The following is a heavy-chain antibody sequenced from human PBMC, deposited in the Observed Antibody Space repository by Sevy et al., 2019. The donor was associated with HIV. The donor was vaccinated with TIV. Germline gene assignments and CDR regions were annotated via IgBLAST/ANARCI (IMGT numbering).Heavy chain of an antibody. J-gene: IGHJ4*02. CDR1: GFTFSSYA. D-gene: IGHD5-12*01. Sequence: SGSLRLSCAASGFTFSSYAMSWVRQAPGKGLERVSAISGSGGSTYYADSVKGRFTISRDNSKNTLYLQMNSLRAEVTAVYYCAKWVGYSGYDSEGFDYWGQGTLVLVSS. V-gene: IGHV3-23*01. CDR2: ISGSGGST. CDR3: AKWVGYSGYDSEGFDY.